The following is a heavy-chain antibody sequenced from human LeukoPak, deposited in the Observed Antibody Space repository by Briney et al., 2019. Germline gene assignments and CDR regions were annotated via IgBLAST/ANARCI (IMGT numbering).Heavy chain of an antibody. CDR1: GVTFSGYN. CDR2: IGGTDGRT. Sequence: PGGSLRLSCAASGVTFSGYNLNWVRQAPGKGLEWIAAIGGTDGRTYYADFVKGRFTISRDNSKNTLYLQVNSLRAEDTAVYYCARDGSYYFDYWGQGTLVTVSS. J-gene: IGHJ4*02. CDR3: ARDGSYYFDY. V-gene: IGHV3-23*01.